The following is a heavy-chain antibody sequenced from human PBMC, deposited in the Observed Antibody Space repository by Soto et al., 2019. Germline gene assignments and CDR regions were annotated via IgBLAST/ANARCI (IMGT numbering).Heavy chain of an antibody. CDR3: ARGRDGHYAYDY. V-gene: IGHV4-31*03. J-gene: IGHJ4*02. Sequence: SETLSLTCTVSGGSISSGGYYWSWIRQHPGKGLEWIGYIYYSGSTYYNPSLKSRVTISVDTSKNQFSLKLSSVTAADTAVYYCARGRDGHYAYDYWGQGTLVTVSS. D-gene: IGHD3-16*01. CDR2: IYYSGST. CDR1: GGSISSGGYY.